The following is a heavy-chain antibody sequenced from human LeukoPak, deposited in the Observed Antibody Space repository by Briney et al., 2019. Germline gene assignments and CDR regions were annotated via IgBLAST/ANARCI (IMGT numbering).Heavy chain of an antibody. Sequence: GASLQISCKGSGYIFTDYWIGWVRQLPGKGLEWMGIIYPGDSDTRYSPSFQGQVTISADKSINTAHLQWSSLKASDTAMYYCARGAAGTTPDYYYFGLDVWGQGTTVRVSS. V-gene: IGHV5-51*01. D-gene: IGHD1-7*01. CDR3: ARGAAGTTPDYYYFGLDV. CDR1: GYIFTDYW. J-gene: IGHJ6*02. CDR2: IYPGDSDT.